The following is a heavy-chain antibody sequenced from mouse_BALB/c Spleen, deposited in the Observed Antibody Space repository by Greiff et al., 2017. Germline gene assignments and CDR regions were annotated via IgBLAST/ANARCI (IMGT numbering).Heavy chain of an antibody. D-gene: IGHD2-3*01. CDR1: GFTFSDYY. Sequence: EVKLVESGGGLVKPGGSLKLSCAASGFTFSDYYMYWVRQTPEKRLEWVATISDGGSYTYSPDSVKGRFTISRDNAKNNLYLQMSSLKSEDTAMYYCARGEGDGYYELAYWGQGTLVTVSA. V-gene: IGHV5-4*02. CDR3: ARGEGDGYYELAY. CDR2: ISDGGSYT. J-gene: IGHJ3*01.